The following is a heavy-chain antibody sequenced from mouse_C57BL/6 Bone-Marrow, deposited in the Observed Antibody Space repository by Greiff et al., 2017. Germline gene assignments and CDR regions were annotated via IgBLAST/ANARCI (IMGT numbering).Heavy chain of an antibody. J-gene: IGHJ3*01. CDR3: ARAPRFAY. CDR1: GYTFTDYY. V-gene: IGHV1-76*01. CDR2: IYPGSGNT. Sequence: VKLMESGAELVRPGASVKLSCKASGYTFTDYYINWVKQRPGQGLEWIARIYPGSGNTYYNEKFKGKATLTAEKSSSTAYMQLSSLTSEDSAVYFCARAPRFAYWGQGTLVTVSA.